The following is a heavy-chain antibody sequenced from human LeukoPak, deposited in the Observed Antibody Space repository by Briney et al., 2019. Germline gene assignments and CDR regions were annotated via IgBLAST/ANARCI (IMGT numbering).Heavy chain of an antibody. J-gene: IGHJ6*03. V-gene: IGHV3-48*04. D-gene: IGHD2-21*02. CDR3: ARESPGDNYYYMGV. Sequence: GGSLRLSCAASGFTFSRYRVNWVRQAPGKGLEWISCISSSSGSSTISDADSVQGRFTVSRDNAKDSLYPQTNGLRAEDTAVYSCARESPGDNYYYMGVWGKGTTVTVSS. CDR1: GFTFSRYR. CDR2: ISSSSGSSTI.